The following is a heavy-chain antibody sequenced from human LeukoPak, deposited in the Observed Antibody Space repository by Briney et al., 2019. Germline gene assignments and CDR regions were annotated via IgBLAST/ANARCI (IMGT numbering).Heavy chain of an antibody. Sequence: PGGSLRLSCAASGFTFSSYSMNWVRQAPGKGLEWVSSISSSSSYIYYADSVKGRFTISRDNAKNSLYLQMNSLRAEDTAVYYCALELVGEHFQHWGQGTLVTVSS. CDR2: ISSSSSYI. J-gene: IGHJ1*01. CDR3: ALELVGEHFQH. D-gene: IGHD6-6*01. V-gene: IGHV3-21*01. CDR1: GFTFSSYS.